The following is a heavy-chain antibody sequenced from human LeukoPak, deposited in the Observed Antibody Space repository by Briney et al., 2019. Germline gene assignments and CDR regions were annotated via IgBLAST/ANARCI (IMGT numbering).Heavy chain of an antibody. V-gene: IGHV3-74*01. CDR2: IKSDGGT. Sequence: GGSLRLSCAASGFTFSTYWMHWVRQAPGKGLVWVSRIKSDGGTNYAASVKGRFTISRDNAKKTVSLQMNSLRPEDTGVYYCARAPSEIGGYYPEYFRHWGQGTLVTVSS. CDR1: GFTFSTYW. CDR3: ARAPSEIGGYYPEYFRH. J-gene: IGHJ1*01. D-gene: IGHD3-22*01.